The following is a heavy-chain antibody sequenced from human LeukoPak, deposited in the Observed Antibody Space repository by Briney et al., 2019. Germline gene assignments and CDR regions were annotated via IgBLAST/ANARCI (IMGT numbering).Heavy chain of an antibody. CDR2: IKSKTDGGTT. CDR1: GFTVSTYY. J-gene: IGHJ4*02. CDR3: TTEIIVVVPAAMILTDY. D-gene: IGHD2-2*01. V-gene: IGHV3-15*01. Sequence: GGSLRLSCAVSGFTVSTYYMSWVRQAPGKGLEWVGRIKSKTDGGTTDYAAPVKGRFTISRDDSKNTLYLQMNSLKTEDTAVYYCTTEIIVVVPAAMILTDYWGQGTLVTVSS.